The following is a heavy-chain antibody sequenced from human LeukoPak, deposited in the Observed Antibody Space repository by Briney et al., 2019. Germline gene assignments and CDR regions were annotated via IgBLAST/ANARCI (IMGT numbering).Heavy chain of an antibody. CDR1: GGSFSGYY. D-gene: IGHD2-15*01. CDR2: INHSGST. J-gene: IGHJ5*02. Sequence: SETLSLTCAVYGGSFSGYYWSWIRQPPGKGLEWIGEINHSGSTTYNPSLKSRGAILLDTSKNQLSLKLSYVPDAEPAVYYCARIRRAWSRGIVVVVAAPSYHWFDPWGQGTLVSVSS. V-gene: IGHV4-34*01. CDR3: ARIRRAWSRGIVVVVAAPSYHWFDP.